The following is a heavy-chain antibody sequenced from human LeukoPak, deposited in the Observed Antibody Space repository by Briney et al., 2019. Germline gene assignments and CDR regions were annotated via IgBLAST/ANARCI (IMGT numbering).Heavy chain of an antibody. CDR3: AREYLEYGSGNDYFDY. Sequence: SETLFLTCTVSGYSIRSGHYWGWIRQPPGKGLEWIGNIFHSENTYYNPSLKSRVTISLDTSKNHFSLKVSSVTAADTAVYYCAREYLEYGSGNDYFDYWGQGTLVTVSS. CDR2: IFHSENT. CDR1: GYSIRSGHY. V-gene: IGHV4-38-2*02. J-gene: IGHJ4*02. D-gene: IGHD3-10*01.